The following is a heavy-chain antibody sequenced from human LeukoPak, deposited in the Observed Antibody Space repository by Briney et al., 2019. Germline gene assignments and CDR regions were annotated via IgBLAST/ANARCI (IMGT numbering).Heavy chain of an antibody. Sequence: SETLSLTCTVSGGSINSYYWSWIRQPPGKGLEWIGYIYYSGSTNYNPSLKSRVTISVDTSKNQFSLKLSSVTAADTAVYYCARHDGWHPNFDYWGQGTLVTVSS. D-gene: IGHD5-24*01. CDR3: ARHDGWHPNFDY. V-gene: IGHV4-59*08. CDR2: IYYSGST. CDR1: GGSINSYY. J-gene: IGHJ4*02.